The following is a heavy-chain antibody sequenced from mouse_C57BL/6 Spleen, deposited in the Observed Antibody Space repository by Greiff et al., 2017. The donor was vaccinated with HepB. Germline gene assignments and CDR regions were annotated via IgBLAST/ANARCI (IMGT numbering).Heavy chain of an antibody. Sequence: VQLQQSGAELVMPGASVKLSCKASGYTFTSYWMHWVKQRPGQGLEWIGEIDPSDSYTNYNQKFKGKSTLTVYKSSSTAYMQLSSLTSEESAVYYCSRNRWLLLYYAMDYWGQGTSVTVSS. V-gene: IGHV1-69*01. D-gene: IGHD2-3*01. J-gene: IGHJ4*01. CDR1: GYTFTSYW. CDR3: SRNRWLLLYYAMDY. CDR2: IDPSDSYT.